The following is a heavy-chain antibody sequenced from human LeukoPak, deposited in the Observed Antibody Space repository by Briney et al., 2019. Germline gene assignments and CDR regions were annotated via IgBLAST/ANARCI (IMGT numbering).Heavy chain of an antibody. D-gene: IGHD2-21*01. J-gene: IGHJ5*02. CDR1: GYSFTDYY. CDR3: ARADRLHGGPYLIGP. CDR2: INPNSGGT. Sequence: GPSVKVSSKTSGYSFTDYYMHWVRQAPGQGLEWMGWINPNSGGTSSAQKFQGRVTMTRDTSITTVYMEVSWLTSDDTAIYYCARADRLHGGPYLIGPWGQGTLVTVSS. V-gene: IGHV1-2*02.